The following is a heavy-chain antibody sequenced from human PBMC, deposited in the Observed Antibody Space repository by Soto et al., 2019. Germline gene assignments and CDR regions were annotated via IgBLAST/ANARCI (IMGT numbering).Heavy chain of an antibody. V-gene: IGHV1-18*01. CDR1: GYTFTSYE. D-gene: IGHD1-26*01. Sequence: QVQLVQSGPEVKKPGASVKVSCKASGYTFTSYEITWVRQAPGQGLEWMGWISGYNGITNYAQKFQGRVTMTTETSTSTAYMELRSLRSDDTAVYYCAKNSGPNWYFDLWGRGTLVTVPS. CDR3: AKNSGPNWYFDL. J-gene: IGHJ2*01. CDR2: ISGYNGIT.